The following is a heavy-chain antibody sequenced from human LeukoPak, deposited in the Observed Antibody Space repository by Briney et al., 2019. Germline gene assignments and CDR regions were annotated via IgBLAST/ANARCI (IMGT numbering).Heavy chain of an antibody. V-gene: IGHV4-38-2*02. CDR2: IYHSGST. D-gene: IGHD5-18*01. Sequence: SETLSLTCTVSGYSISSGYYWGWLRQPPGRGLEWIGTIYHSGSTYYNPSLKSRVTISVDTSKNQFSLKLNSVTATDTAVYYCARENRGSNYGWYFDYWGQGTLVTVSS. CDR1: GYSISSGYY. J-gene: IGHJ4*02. CDR3: ARENRGSNYGWYFDY.